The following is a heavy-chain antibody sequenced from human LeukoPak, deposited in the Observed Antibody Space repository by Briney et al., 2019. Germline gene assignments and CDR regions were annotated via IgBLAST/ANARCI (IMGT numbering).Heavy chain of an antibody. D-gene: IGHD2-2*02. J-gene: IGHJ6*02. CDR3: ARGRDCSSTSCYSGYYYHGMDV. Sequence: PSETLSLTCTVSGGSISSYYWSWIRQPPGKGLEWIGYIYYSGSTNYNPSLKSRVTISVDTSKNQFSLKLSSVTAADTAVYYCARGRDCSSTSCYSGYYYHGMDVWGQGTTVTVSS. V-gene: IGHV4-59*01. CDR1: GGSISSYY. CDR2: IYYSGST.